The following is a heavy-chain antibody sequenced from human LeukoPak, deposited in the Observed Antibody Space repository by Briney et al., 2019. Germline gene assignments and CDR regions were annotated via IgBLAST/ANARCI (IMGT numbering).Heavy chain of an antibody. J-gene: IGHJ5*02. Sequence: ASVKVSCKASGYTFTGYYMHWVRQAPGQGLEWMGWINPNSGGTNYAQKFQGRVTMTRDTSTSTVYMELSSLRSEDTAVYYCAKSVAGTRRSVWFDPWGQGTLVTVSS. CDR3: AKSVAGTRRSVWFDP. CDR2: INPNSGGT. CDR1: GYTFTGYY. V-gene: IGHV1-2*02. D-gene: IGHD6-19*01.